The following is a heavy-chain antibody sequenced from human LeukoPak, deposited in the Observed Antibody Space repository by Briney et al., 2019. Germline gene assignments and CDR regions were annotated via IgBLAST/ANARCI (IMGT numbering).Heavy chain of an antibody. D-gene: IGHD3-22*01. CDR1: GFTFSNAW. V-gene: IGHV3-15*01. J-gene: IGHJ4*02. CDR2: IKSKTNGGTT. CDR3: TYYYDSSTYYHVDY. Sequence: GGSLRLSCAASGFTFSNAWMSWVRQVPGKGLDWVGRIKSKTNGGTTDHAAPVKGRFTISRDDSKSTLYLQMNSLKTEDTAAYYCTYYYDSSTYYHVDYWGQGTLVTVSS.